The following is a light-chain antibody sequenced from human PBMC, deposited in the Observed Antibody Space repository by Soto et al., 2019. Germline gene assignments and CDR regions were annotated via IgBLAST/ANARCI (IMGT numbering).Light chain of an antibody. J-gene: IGKJ1*01. V-gene: IGKV1-5*01. CDR3: QQYNSYSA. CDR1: QRISSW. CDR2: DAS. Sequence: GDRVTITCRASQRISSWLAWYQQKPGKAPKLLIYDASSLESGVPSRFSGSGSGTEFTLTISSLQPDDFATYYCQQYNSYSAVGQGTKVEIK.